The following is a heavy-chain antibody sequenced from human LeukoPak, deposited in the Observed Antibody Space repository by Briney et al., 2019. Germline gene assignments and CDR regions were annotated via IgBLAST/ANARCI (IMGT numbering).Heavy chain of an antibody. V-gene: IGHV4-59*01. CDR3: EQQVVGTSVTFYI. J-gene: IGHJ3*02. CDR1: GASIRSFY. CDR2: ISYSGST. D-gene: IGHD6-13*01. Sequence: SETLSLTCSVSGASIRSFYWSWIRQPPGKGLEWIGYISYSGSTKYNPSLKSRATMSADTSKSQLSLRLDSVTAADTAVYFCEQQVVGTSVTFYIWGQGTMVTVSS.